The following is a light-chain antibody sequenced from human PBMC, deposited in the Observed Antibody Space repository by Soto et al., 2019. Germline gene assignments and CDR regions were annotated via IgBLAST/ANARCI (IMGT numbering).Light chain of an antibody. V-gene: IGKV3-20*01. CDR1: QSVDSSF. J-gene: IGKJ1*01. Sequence: EIVLTQSPGSLSLSPGERATLSCRASQSVDSSFFAWYQQKPGQAPRLLIYGASNRATGIPDRFSGRGSGTHCTLPLTGLELEDFAVYYCQQYVSSVTFGQGTKVEIK. CDR3: QQYVSSVT. CDR2: GAS.